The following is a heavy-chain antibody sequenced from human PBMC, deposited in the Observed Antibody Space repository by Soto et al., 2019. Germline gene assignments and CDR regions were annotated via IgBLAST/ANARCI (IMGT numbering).Heavy chain of an antibody. V-gene: IGHV4-39*07. CDR1: GGSISSGGYY. CDR2: INHSGST. J-gene: IGHJ5*02. CDR3: ARGKINWFDP. Sequence: PSETLSLTCTVSGGSISSGGYYWSWIRQPPGKGLEWIGEINHSGSTNYNPSLKSRVTISVDTSKNQFSLKLSSVTAADTAVYYCARGKINWFDPWGQGTLVTVS.